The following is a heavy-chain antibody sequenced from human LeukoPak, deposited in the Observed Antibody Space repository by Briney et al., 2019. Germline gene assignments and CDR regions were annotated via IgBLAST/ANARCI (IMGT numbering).Heavy chain of an antibody. CDR2: IKKDGSEK. V-gene: IGHV3-7*04. CDR1: GFTFSRYW. CDR3: SRGDYGGNTYYFDS. Sequence: GGSLRLSCAASGFTFSRYWMSWVRQAPGKGPEWVANIKKDGSEKYYVDSVKGRFAISRDNAKNSLYLQINSLRAEDTALYYCSRGDYGGNTYYFDSWGQGTLVIVSS. D-gene: IGHD4-23*01. J-gene: IGHJ4*02.